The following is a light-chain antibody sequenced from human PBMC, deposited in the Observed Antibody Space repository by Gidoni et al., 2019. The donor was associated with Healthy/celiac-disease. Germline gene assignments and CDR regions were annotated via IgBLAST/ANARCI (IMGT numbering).Light chain of an antibody. CDR2: EGS. CDR3: CSYAGSSTFYV. CDR1: SSDVVSYNL. Sequence: QSALTQPTSVSGSPGQSITISCTGTSSDVVSYNLVSWYQQHPGKAPKLMIYEGSKRPSGVSNRVSGSKSGNTASLTISGLQAEDEADYYCCSYAGSSTFYVFGTGTKVTVL. J-gene: IGLJ1*01. V-gene: IGLV2-23*01.